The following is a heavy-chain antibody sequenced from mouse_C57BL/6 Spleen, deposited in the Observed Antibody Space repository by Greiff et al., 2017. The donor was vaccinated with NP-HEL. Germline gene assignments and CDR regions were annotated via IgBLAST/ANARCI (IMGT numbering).Heavy chain of an antibody. D-gene: IGHD2-4*01. CDR1: GYTFTDYY. CDR3: AKYDFYYAMDY. V-gene: IGHV1-26*01. J-gene: IGHJ4*01. CDR2: INPNNGGT. Sequence: VQLQQSGPEMVKPGASVKISCKASGYTFTDYYMNWVKQSHGKSLEWIGDINPNNGGTSYNQKFKGKATLTVDKSSSTAYMELRSLTSEDSAVYYCAKYDFYYAMDYWGQGTSVTVSS.